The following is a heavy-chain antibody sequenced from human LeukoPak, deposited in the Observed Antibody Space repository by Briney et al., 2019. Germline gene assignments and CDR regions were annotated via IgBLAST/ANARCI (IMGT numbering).Heavy chain of an antibody. CDR1: GFTFDTYG. Sequence: GGSLRLSCVASGFTFDTYGMSWVRQAPGKGLEWISGIRSSGSITHYAVSVKGRFTISRDNSKNTLFLQMDGLRVDDTAVYFCSKGGLYGPNWFDPWGQGTLVTVSS. J-gene: IGHJ5*02. D-gene: IGHD2/OR15-2a*01. CDR3: SKGGLYGPNWFDP. V-gene: IGHV3-23*01. CDR2: IRSSGSIT.